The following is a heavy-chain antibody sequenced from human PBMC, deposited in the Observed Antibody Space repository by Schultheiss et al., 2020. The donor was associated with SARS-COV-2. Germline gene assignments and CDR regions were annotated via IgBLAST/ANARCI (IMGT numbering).Heavy chain of an antibody. D-gene: IGHD1-14*01. CDR2: ISSSSSTI. CDR1: GFTFSSYS. J-gene: IGHJ4*02. CDR3: ARRTMLAFDY. V-gene: IGHV3-48*04. Sequence: GESLKISCAASGFTFSSYSMNWVRQAPGKGLEWVSSISSSSSTIYYADSVKGRFTISRDNAKNSLYLQMNSLRAEDTAVYYCARRTMLAFDYWGQGTLVTVSS.